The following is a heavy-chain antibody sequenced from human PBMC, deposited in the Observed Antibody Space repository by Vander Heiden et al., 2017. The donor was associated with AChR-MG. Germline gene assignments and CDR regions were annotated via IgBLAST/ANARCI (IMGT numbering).Heavy chain of an antibody. J-gene: IGHJ6*02. V-gene: IGHV2-5*01. D-gene: IGHD1-1*01. Sequence: QITLKESGPTLVIPTQTLTLTCTFSGFSLTTGGVGVGWVRQTPGKALEWLALVYWNDDHRYSPSLRNRLTITKDTSKNQVVLTVTNVDPVDSATYYCIYRRNAYNWHGLDVWGQGTTVTVSS. CDR1: GFSLTTGGVG. CDR2: VYWNDDH. CDR3: IYRRNAYNWHGLDV.